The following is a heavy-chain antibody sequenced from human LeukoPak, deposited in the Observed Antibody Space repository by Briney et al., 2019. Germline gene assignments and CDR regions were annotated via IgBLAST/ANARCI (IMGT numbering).Heavy chain of an antibody. CDR3: AHRLTGYNSNWYHGYFDY. CDR1: GFSLSTSGVG. D-gene: IGHD6-13*01. Sequence: ESGPTLVKPPQTLTLTCTFSGFSLSTSGVGVGWIRQPPGKALEWLTLIYWDDDKRYNPSLKSRLTVTKDVSKSQVVLTLTNVDPVDTATYYCAHRLTGYNSNWYHGYFDYWGPGTLVTVSS. J-gene: IGHJ4*02. CDR2: IYWDDDK. V-gene: IGHV2-5*02.